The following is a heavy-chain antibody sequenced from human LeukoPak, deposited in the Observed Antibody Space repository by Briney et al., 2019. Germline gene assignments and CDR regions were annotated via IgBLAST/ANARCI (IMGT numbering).Heavy chain of an antibody. D-gene: IGHD2-21*02. J-gene: IGHJ6*03. V-gene: IGHV3-53*01. CDR2: IYSGGST. Sequence: LGGSLLLSCAASGFTVSSNYMSWVRQAPGKGLEWVSVIYSGGSTYYADSVKGRFTISRDNSKNTLYLQMNSLRAEDTAVYYCAREARHIVVVTAIRRYYYYMDVWGKGTTVTVSS. CDR3: AREARHIVVVTAIRRYYYYMDV. CDR1: GFTVSSNY.